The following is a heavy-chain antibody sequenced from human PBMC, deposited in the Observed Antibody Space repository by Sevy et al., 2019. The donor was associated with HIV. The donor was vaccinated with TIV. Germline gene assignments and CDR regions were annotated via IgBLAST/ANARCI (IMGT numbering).Heavy chain of an antibody. J-gene: IGHJ4*02. D-gene: IGHD6-13*01. Sequence: SETLSLTCAVYGGSFSGYYWSWIRQPPGKGLEWIGEINHSGSTNYNPSLKSRVTISVDTSKNQFSLKLSSVTAADTAVYYCARRWAAAGQYYFDYWGQGTLVTVSS. CDR3: ARRWAAAGQYYFDY. CDR2: INHSGST. V-gene: IGHV4-34*01. CDR1: GGSFSGYY.